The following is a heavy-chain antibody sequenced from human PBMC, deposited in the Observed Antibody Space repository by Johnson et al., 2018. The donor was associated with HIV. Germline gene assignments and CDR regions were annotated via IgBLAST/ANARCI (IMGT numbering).Heavy chain of an antibody. CDR1: GFTFDDSA. CDR2: IYSGGST. D-gene: IGHD1-26*01. Sequence: VQLVESGGGLVQPGRSLRLSCAASGFTFDDSAMHWVRQAPGKGLEWVSVIYSGGSTYYADSVKGRFTISRDNSKNTLYLQMNSLRAEDTALYYCARELYAILGAFDIWGQGTMVIVSS. V-gene: IGHV3-66*01. CDR3: ARELYAILGAFDI. J-gene: IGHJ3*02.